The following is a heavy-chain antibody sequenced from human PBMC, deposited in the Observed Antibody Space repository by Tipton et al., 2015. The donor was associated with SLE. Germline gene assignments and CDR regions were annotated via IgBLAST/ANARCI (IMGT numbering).Heavy chain of an antibody. V-gene: IGHV4-59*10. Sequence: TLSLTCAVYGGSFSGYSWSWIRQPPGKGLEWIGRIFSSGSTIYNPSIKSRVTLSLDTSKNQFSLKLTSVTAADTAVYYCATFFGHSSASPDALDIWGQGTMVTVSS. CDR2: IFSSGST. D-gene: IGHD6-6*01. CDR1: GGSFSGYS. J-gene: IGHJ3*02. CDR3: ATFFGHSSASPDALDI.